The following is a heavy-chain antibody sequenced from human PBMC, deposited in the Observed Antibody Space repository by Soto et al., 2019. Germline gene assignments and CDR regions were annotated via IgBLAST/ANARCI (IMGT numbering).Heavy chain of an antibody. J-gene: IGHJ4*02. D-gene: IGHD1-26*01. V-gene: IGHV3-48*02. Sequence: GGSLRLSCAASGFTFSSYSMNWVRHAQGKGLEWVSYISSISSTIYYADSVKGRFTISRDNAKNSLYLQMNSLRDEDTAVYYCARVLGRAWELPNGIDYWGQGTLVTVSS. CDR3: ARVLGRAWELPNGIDY. CDR1: GFTFSSYS. CDR2: ISSISSTI.